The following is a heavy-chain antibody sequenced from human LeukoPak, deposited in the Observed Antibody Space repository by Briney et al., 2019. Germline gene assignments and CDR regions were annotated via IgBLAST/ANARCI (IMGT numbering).Heavy chain of an antibody. CDR3: ARGHGYCSSTSCYASATFDP. V-gene: IGHV4-31*03. D-gene: IGHD2-2*01. CDR1: GGSISSGGYY. J-gene: IGHJ5*02. CDR2: IYYSGST. Sequence: PSQTLSLTCTVSGGSISSGGYYWSWIRQHPGKGLEWIGYIYYSGSTYYNPSLKSRVTISVDTSKNQFSLKLSSVTAAETAVYYCARGHGYCSSTSCYASATFDPWGQGTLVTVSS.